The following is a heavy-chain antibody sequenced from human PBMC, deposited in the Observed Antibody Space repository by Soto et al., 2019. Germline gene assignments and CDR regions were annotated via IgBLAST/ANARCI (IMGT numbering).Heavy chain of an antibody. Sequence: QVQLVQSGAEVKKPGASVKVSCKASGYTFTSYGISWVRQAPGQGLEWMGWISAYNGNTNYAQKLQGRVTMTTDTSPSTAYMELRSLRSDDTAVYYCARGDDFWSGYYTGVFSVHFDYWGQGTLVTVSS. CDR2: ISAYNGNT. V-gene: IGHV1-18*01. D-gene: IGHD3-3*01. CDR3: ARGDDFWSGYYTGVFSVHFDY. CDR1: GYTFTSYG. J-gene: IGHJ4*02.